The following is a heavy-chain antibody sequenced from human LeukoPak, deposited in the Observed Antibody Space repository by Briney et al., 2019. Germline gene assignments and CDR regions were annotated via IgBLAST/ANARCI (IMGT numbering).Heavy chain of an antibody. V-gene: IGHV4-4*02. CDR2: IYHSGSA. CDR3: ARSLYGIFDF. CDR1: GGSISSNNW. D-gene: IGHD4-17*01. J-gene: IGHJ4*02. Sequence: SGTLSLTCGVSGGSISSNNWWSWVRQPPGQGLEWIGEIYHSGSANYNPSLKSRVTISVDKSKNQLSLKLISVTAADTAVYYCARSLYGIFDFWGQGTLVTVSS.